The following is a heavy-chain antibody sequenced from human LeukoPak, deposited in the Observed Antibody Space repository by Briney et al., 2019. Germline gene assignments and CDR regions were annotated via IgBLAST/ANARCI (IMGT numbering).Heavy chain of an antibody. CDR2: IYYSGST. CDR1: GGSISSSSYY. V-gene: IGHV4-39*07. Sequence: SETLSLTCTVSGGSISSSSYYWGWIRQPPGKGLEWIGSIYYSGSTYYNPSLKSRVTISVDTSKNQFSLKLSSVTAADTAVYYCARFSVGWEPSIDYWGQGTLVTVSS. CDR3: ARFSVGWEPSIDY. D-gene: IGHD1-26*01. J-gene: IGHJ4*02.